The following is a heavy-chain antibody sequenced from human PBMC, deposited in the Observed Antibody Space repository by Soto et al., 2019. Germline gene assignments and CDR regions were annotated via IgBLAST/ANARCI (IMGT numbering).Heavy chain of an antibody. Sequence: EVQLVESGGGLVKPGGSLRLSCAASGFTFNNAWMNWVRQAPGKGLEWVGRIKSKTDDGTTAYAAPVKGRFTISRDDSTDTLYLRMDSLKIEDTAVYYCHTGPFDYWGQGTLVTVSS. V-gene: IGHV3-15*07. CDR1: GFTFNNAW. CDR2: IKSKTDDGTT. CDR3: HTGPFDY. J-gene: IGHJ4*02.